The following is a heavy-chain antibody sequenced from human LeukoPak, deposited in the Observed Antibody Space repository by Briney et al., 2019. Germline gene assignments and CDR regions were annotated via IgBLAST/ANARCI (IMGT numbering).Heavy chain of an antibody. CDR2: IRHDGSED. Sequence: GGSLRLSCAASGFTFSSYWMTWVRQTPGKGLEWVANIRHDGSEDYFVDPVKGRFTISRDNAENSLHLQMSSLRAEDTAVYYCARSANYGGHAFFDYWGQGILAIVSS. V-gene: IGHV3-7*01. D-gene: IGHD4/OR15-4a*01. J-gene: IGHJ4*02. CDR1: GFTFSSYW. CDR3: ARSANYGGHAFFDY.